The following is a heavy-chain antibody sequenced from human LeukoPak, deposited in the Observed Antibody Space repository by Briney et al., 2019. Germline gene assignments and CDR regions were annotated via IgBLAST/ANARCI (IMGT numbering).Heavy chain of an antibody. Sequence: GGSLRLSCAASGFTFDDYAMHWVRQAPGKGLEWLSSISWNSGDIGYADSVKGRFTISRDNSKNTLYLQMGSLRAEDMAVYYCAREGPLGRFDCWGQGTLVTVSS. CDR3: AREGPLGRFDC. CDR2: ISWNSGDI. J-gene: IGHJ4*02. V-gene: IGHV3-9*03. CDR1: GFTFDDYA.